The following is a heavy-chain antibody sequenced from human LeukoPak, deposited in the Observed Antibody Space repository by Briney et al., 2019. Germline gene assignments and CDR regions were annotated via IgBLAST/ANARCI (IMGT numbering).Heavy chain of an antibody. J-gene: IGHJ1*01. CDR3: TTGYYADYFQH. CDR2: IKSKNDGGTT. Sequence: GGSLRLSCVVSGLTFSNAWMSWVRQAPGKGLEWVGRIKSKNDGGTTQYAAPVKGRFTISRDDSKNTLYLQMNSLKTEDTAVYYCTTGYYADYFQHWGQGTLVTVSS. CDR1: GLTFSNAW. D-gene: IGHD1-26*01. V-gene: IGHV3-15*01.